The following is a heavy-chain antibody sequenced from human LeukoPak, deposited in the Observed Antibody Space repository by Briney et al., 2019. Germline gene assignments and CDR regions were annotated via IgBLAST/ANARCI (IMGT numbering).Heavy chain of an antibody. V-gene: IGHV4-30-4*01. D-gene: IGHD6-19*01. CDR1: GGSISSGDYY. CDR3: ARDSGSSGWQTYFDY. Sequence: SQTLSLTCTVSGGSISSGDYYWSWIRQPPGKGLEWIGHIYYSGSTYYNPSLKSRVTISVDTSKNQFSLKLSSVTAADTAVYYCARDSGSSGWQTYFDYWGQGTLVTVSS. CDR2: IYYSGST. J-gene: IGHJ4*02.